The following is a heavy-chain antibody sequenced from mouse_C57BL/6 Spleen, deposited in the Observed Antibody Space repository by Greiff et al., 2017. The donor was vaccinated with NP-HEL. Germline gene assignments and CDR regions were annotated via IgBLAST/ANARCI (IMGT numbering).Heavy chain of an antibody. CDR2: IYPGDGDT. CDR1: GYAFSSSW. CDR3: ARGEGYAMDY. Sequence: QVQLKESGPELVKPGASVKISCKASGYAFSSSWMNWVKQRPGKGLEWIGRIYPGDGDTNYNGKFKGKATLTADKSSSTAYMQLSSLTSEDSAVYFCARGEGYAMDYWGQGTSVTVSS. V-gene: IGHV1-82*01. J-gene: IGHJ4*01.